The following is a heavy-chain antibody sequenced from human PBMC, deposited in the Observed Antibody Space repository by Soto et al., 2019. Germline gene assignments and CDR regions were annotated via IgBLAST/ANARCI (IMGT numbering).Heavy chain of an antibody. V-gene: IGHV3-23*01. J-gene: IGHJ3*02. CDR2: ITAGGDGT. CDR3: APHVYCSGGSCQYDAFAI. CDR1: GITFSNYM. Sequence: EVQVLESGGGLVQPGGSLRLSCEASGITFSNYMMTWIRQAPGKGLEWVSTITAGGDGTYYADSVKGRFTMSRETSKNTLYLQMNSLRAEDTDVYYCAPHVYCSGGSCQYDAFAIRGQGTMVTVSS. D-gene: IGHD2-15*01.